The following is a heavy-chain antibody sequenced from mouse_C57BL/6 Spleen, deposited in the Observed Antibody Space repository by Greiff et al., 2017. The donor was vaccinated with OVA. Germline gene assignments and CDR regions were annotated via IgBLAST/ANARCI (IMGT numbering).Heavy chain of an antibody. D-gene: IGHD2-5*01. CDR3: ARTYSNYVGWFAY. CDR2: INPNNGGT. J-gene: IGHJ3*01. Sequence: VQLQQSGPELVKPGASVKISCKASGYTFTDYYMNWVKQSHGKSLEWIGDINPNNGGTSYNQKFKGKATLTVDKSSSTAYMELRSLTSEDSAVYYCARTYSNYVGWFAYWGQGTLVTVSA. CDR1: GYTFTDYY. V-gene: IGHV1-26*01.